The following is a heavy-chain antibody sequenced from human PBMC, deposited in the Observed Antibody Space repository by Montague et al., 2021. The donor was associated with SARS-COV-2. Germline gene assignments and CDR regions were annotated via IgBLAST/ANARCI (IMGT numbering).Heavy chain of an antibody. J-gene: IGHJ3*01. CDR1: GFSLSTSGFS. CDR3: ARLKWFGDNAFDV. D-gene: IGHD3-10*01. V-gene: IGHV2-70*01. Sequence: PELVKPTQTLTLTCTFSGFSLSTSGFSVNWIRQPPGKALEWLALIDWENDRYFHTSLRTRLTISKDTSKNQVVLTVTDMDPVDTATYYCARLKWFGDNAFDVWGQGTVVTVSS. CDR2: IDWENDR.